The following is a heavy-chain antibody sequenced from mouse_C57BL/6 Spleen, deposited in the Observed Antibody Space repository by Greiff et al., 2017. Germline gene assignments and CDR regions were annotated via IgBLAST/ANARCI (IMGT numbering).Heavy chain of an antibody. D-gene: IGHD2-12*01. CDR3: ARGGAYYSNYFDD. V-gene: IGHV1-42*01. Sequence: VQLQQSGPELVKPGASVKISCKASGYSFTGYYMNWVKQSPEKSLEWIGEINPSTGGTTYNQKFKAKATLTVDKSSSTAYMQLKSLTSGDSAVYYCARGGAYYSNYFDDWRQGTPPTLSP. J-gene: IGHJ2*01. CDR2: INPSTGGT. CDR1: GYSFTGYY.